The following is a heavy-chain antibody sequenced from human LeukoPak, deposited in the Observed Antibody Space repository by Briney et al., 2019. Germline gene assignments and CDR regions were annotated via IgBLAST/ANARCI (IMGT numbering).Heavy chain of an antibody. CDR2: ISAYNGNT. J-gene: IGHJ4*02. CDR3: ARDADGGPEGYFDY. Sequence: ASVKVSCKASGYTFTSYGISWVRQAPGQGLEWMGWISAYNGNTSYAQKLQGRVTMTTDTSTSTAYMELRSLRSDDTAVYYCARDADGGPEGYFDYWGQGTLVTVSS. D-gene: IGHD4-23*01. V-gene: IGHV1-18*01. CDR1: GYTFTSYG.